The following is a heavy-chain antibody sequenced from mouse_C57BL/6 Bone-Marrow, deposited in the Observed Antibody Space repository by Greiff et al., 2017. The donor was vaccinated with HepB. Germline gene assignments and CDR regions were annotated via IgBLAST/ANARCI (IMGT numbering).Heavy chain of an antibody. J-gene: IGHJ4*01. D-gene: IGHD1-1*01. CDR1: GFTFSDYG. CDR3: ARRHYGSSYYAMDY. Sequence: EVKLMESGGGLVKPGGSLKLSCAASGFTFSDYGMHWVRQAPEKGLEWVAYISSGSSTIYYADTVKGRFTISRDNAKNTLFLQMTSLRSEDTAMYYCARRHYGSSYYAMDYWGQGTSVTVSS. V-gene: IGHV5-17*01. CDR2: ISSGSSTI.